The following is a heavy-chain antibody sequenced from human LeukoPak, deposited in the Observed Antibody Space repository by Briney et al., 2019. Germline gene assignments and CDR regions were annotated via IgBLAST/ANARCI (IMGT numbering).Heavy chain of an antibody. Sequence: PGGSLRLSCAASGFTFSSYAMHWVRQAPGKGLEWVAVISYDGSNKYYADSVKGRFTISRDNSKNTLYLQMNSLRAEDTAVYYCARGCRTSYFDYWGQGTLVTVSS. CDR3: ARGCRTSYFDY. D-gene: IGHD2-8*01. CDR2: ISYDGSNK. V-gene: IGHV3-30-3*01. J-gene: IGHJ4*02. CDR1: GFTFSSYA.